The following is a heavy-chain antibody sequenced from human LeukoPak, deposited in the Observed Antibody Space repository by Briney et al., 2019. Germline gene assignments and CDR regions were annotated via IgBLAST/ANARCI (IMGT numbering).Heavy chain of an antibody. Sequence: PGGSLRLSCEASGFNFRSYAMSWVRQAPGKGLEWVSTITGGGASTKYADSVKGRYTISRDNSKNTLYLQMNSLRAEDTAVYYCARDRTSGTGIDAFDIWGHGTMVTVSS. CDR3: ARDRTSGTGIDAFDI. CDR1: GFNFRSYA. D-gene: IGHD1-1*01. J-gene: IGHJ3*02. CDR2: ITGGGAST. V-gene: IGHV3-23*01.